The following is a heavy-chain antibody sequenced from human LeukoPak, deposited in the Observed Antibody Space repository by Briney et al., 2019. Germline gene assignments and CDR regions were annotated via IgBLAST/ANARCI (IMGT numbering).Heavy chain of an antibody. CDR1: GYTFTSYD. V-gene: IGHV1-18*01. D-gene: IGHD2-8*01. CDR3: ARDVSYYFDY. Sequence: ASVKVSCKASGYTFTSYDINWVRQATGQGLEWMGWISAYNGNTNYAQKLQGRVTMTTDTSTSTAYMELRSLRSDDTAVYYCARDVSYYFDYWGQGTLVTVSS. J-gene: IGHJ4*02. CDR2: ISAYNGNT.